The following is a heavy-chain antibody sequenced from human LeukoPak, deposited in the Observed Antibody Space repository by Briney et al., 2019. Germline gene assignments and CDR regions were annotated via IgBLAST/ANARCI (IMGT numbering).Heavy chain of an antibody. D-gene: IGHD2-15*01. CDR1: GFTFSSYW. J-gene: IGHJ4*02. CDR2: IKQDGSEK. CDR3: ARVRRVVAAVDTPDY. V-gene: IGHV3-7*01. Sequence: GGSLRLSCAASGFTFSSYWMSWVRQAPGKGLEWVANIKQDGSEKYYVDSVKGRFTISRDNAKNSLYLQMNSLRAEDTAVYYCARVRRVVAAVDTPDYWGQGTLVTVSS.